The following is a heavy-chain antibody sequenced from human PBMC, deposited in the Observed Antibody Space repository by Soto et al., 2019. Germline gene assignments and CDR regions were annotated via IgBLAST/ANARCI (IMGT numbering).Heavy chain of an antibody. J-gene: IGHJ4*02. CDR1: GGSVSSSNHC. D-gene: IGHD3-16*01. Sequence: QVQLQESGPGLVKPSETLSLTCTVSGGSVSSSNHCWSWIRQPPGKGLEWIGYMYYSGSSNYSPSLKSRVTMSMDASKNQCSLRLTSVTAADTAVYYCVRGFLRTAGDLWGQGTLVTVSS. CDR2: MYYSGSS. CDR3: VRGFLRTAGDL. V-gene: IGHV4-61*01.